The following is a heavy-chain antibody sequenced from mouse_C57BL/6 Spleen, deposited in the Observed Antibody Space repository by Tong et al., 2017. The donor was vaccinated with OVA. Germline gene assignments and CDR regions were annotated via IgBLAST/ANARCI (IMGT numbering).Heavy chain of an antibody. CDR2: IDPETGGT. J-gene: IGHJ3*01. Sequence: VQLQESGAELVRPGASVTLSCKASGYTFTDYEMHWVKQTPVHGLEWIGAIDPETGGTAYNQKFKGKAILTADKSSSTAYMQLSSLTSEDSAVYFCAREDYDRGFAYWGQGTLVTVSA. CDR1: GYTFTDYE. D-gene: IGHD2-4*01. CDR3: AREDYDRGFAY. V-gene: IGHV1-15*01.